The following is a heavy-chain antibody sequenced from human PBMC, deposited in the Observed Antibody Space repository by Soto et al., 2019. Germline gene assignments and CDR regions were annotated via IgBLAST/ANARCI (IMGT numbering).Heavy chain of an antibody. J-gene: IGHJ4*02. CDR1: GFTFSNYG. V-gene: IGHV3-33*01. CDR2: IWYDGSDK. Sequence: QVQLVESGGGVVQPGRSLRLSCAASGFTFSNYGMHWFRQAPGKGLEWVALIWYDGSDKYYAYSVKGRFTISRDNSKNTLYLQMNSLRAEDTAVYYCARAAARLTFDYWGQGTLVTVSS. D-gene: IGHD6-6*01. CDR3: ARAAARLTFDY.